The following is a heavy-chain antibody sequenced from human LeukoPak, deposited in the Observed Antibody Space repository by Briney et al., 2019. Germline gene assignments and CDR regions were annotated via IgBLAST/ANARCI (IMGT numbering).Heavy chain of an antibody. J-gene: IGHJ5*02. D-gene: IGHD3-10*01. CDR2: IYYSGST. CDR3: APPPYYYGANGYSVA. CDR1: GGSISSSSYY. V-gene: IGHV4-39*01. Sequence: SETLSLTCTVSGGSISSSSYYWGWIRQPPGKGLEWIGSIYYSGSTYYNPSLKSRVTISVDTSKNQFSLKLSSVTAADTAVYYCAPPPYYYGANGYSVAWGQGTLVTVSS.